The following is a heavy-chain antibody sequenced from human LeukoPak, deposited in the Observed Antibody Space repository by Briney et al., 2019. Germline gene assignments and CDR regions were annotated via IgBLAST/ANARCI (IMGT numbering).Heavy chain of an antibody. D-gene: IGHD5-24*01. J-gene: IGHJ4*02. V-gene: IGHV3-23*01. CDR1: GFTFGRSA. CDR3: VKGRMSEDGLDF. Sequence: GGSLRLSCEASGFTFGRSAMTWVRQTPGKGLEWYSSISSSGNTYYTDSVKGRFTISRDNSKNLVNLQMNSLRAEDTAIYYCVKGRMSEDGLDFWGQGSLVTVSS. CDR2: ISSSGNT.